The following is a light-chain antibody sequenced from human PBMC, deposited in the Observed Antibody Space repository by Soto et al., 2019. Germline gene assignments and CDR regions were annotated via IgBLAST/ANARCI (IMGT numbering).Light chain of an antibody. CDR2: DAS. J-gene: IGKJ2*03. CDR3: QQRTNWPPGYS. Sequence: EIVLTQSPVTLYLSPGERATLSCRASQSVSTYLAWYQQKPGQAPRLLIYDASNRATGIPARFSGSGSGTDFTLTITSLEAEDFAVYYCQQRTNWPPGYSFGQGTKLEIK. V-gene: IGKV3-11*01. CDR1: QSVSTY.